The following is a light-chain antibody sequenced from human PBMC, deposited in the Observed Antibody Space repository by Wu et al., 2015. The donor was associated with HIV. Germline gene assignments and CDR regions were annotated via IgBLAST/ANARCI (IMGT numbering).Light chain of an antibody. Sequence: EIVLTQSPDTLSLSPGERATLSCGASQRVSGSYLAWYQHKPGQPPRLLIYGASDRAPGIPDRFSGSQSGTEFTLTISRLEPEDFAVYYCQQYGTSPYSFGQGTKLEI. CDR1: QRVSGSY. CDR3: QQYGTSPYS. CDR2: GAS. V-gene: IGKV3-20*01. J-gene: IGKJ2*03.